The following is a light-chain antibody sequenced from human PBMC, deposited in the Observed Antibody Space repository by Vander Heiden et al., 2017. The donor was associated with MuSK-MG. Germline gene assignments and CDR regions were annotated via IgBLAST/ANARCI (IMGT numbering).Light chain of an antibody. CDR3: CSYEDVTAFVI. CDR1: SSDVGRYHL. CDR2: EVN. J-gene: IGLJ2*01. V-gene: IGLV2-23*02. Sequence: QSALTQPASVSGSPGQSITVPCTGTSSDVGRYHLLSWYQQHPGKGPNLIISEVNKRPSGVANRFSGSKSGNTASLTISGLQPEDEADYYCCSYEDVTAFVIFGGGTKLTVL.